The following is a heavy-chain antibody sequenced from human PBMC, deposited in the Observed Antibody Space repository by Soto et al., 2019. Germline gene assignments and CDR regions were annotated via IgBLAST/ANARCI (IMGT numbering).Heavy chain of an antibody. Sequence: QVQLQESGPGLVKPSGTLSLTCAVSGGSISSSNWWSWVRQPPGKGLEWIGEIDHSGSTNYNPSLKSRVTKSVDKSKNQFSLKLSSVTAADTAVYYCERVVGGYYYGMDVWGQGTTVTVSS. D-gene: IGHD2-2*01. CDR1: GGSISSSNW. J-gene: IGHJ6*02. V-gene: IGHV4-4*02. CDR3: ERVVGGYYYGMDV. CDR2: IDHSGST.